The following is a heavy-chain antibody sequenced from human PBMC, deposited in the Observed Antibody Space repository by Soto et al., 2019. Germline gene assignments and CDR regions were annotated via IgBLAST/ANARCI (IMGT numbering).Heavy chain of an antibody. Sequence: SETLSLTCTVSGDSIKNYFWSLVRLPPGKGLEWIGDFYNSGTANYSPALKSRVTISIDQSKNQFSLRLNSVTAADTAVYFCARDPGYWTNGGCPIFDFWDQGIPVSV. CDR2: FYNSGTA. J-gene: IGHJ4*02. V-gene: IGHV4-59*01. D-gene: IGHD2-8*01. CDR1: GDSIKNYF. CDR3: ARDPGYWTNGGCPIFDF.